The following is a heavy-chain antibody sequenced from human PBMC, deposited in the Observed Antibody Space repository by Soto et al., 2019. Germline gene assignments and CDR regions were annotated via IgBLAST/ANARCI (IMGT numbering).Heavy chain of an antibody. CDR3: ARALLRFLEWPSCNWFAP. J-gene: IGHJ5*02. CDR1: GYTFTSYG. V-gene: IGHV1-18*01. CDR2: ISAYSGNT. D-gene: IGHD3-3*01. Sequence: QVQLVQSGAEVKKPGASVKVSCKASGYTFTSYGISWVRQAPGQGLEWMGWISAYSGNTNYAQKLQGRGTITTDTSTSTAYMELRSLRSDDTAVYYCARALLRFLEWPSCNWFAPWGQGTLVTVSS.